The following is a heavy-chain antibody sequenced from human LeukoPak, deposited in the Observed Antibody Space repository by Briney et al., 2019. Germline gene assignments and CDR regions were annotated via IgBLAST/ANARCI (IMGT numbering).Heavy chain of an antibody. CDR3: AAWGPHNF. J-gene: IGHJ4*02. CDR1: GFSISDYW. V-gene: IGHV3-7*01. D-gene: IGHD7-27*01. CDR2: INLGGSAS. Sequence: GGSLRLSCAASGFSISDYWMNWVRQVPGKGLEWVANINLGGSASLYVDSVKGRFTITRDNARNSLSLQMSSLKVEDTAIYYCAAWGPHNFWGQGTLVTVSS.